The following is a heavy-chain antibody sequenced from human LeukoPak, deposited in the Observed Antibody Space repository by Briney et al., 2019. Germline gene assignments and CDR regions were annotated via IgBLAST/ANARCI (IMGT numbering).Heavy chain of an antibody. Sequence: QPGGSLRLSCAASGFTFDDYAMHWVRQAPGKGLVWVSRINNDGSSTNYADSVKGRFTISRDNAKNTLYLQMNSLRAEDTAVYYCARRIYSFVDDWGQGTLVTVSS. CDR3: ARRIYSFVDD. V-gene: IGHV3-74*01. J-gene: IGHJ4*02. CDR2: INNDGSST. D-gene: IGHD5-18*01. CDR1: GFTFDDYA.